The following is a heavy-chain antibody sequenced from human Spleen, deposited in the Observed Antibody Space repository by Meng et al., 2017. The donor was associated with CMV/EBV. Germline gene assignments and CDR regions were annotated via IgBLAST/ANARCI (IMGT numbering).Heavy chain of an antibody. V-gene: IGHV3-30-3*01. CDR1: GFNFSVYG. J-gene: IGHJ4*02. Sequence: GGSLRLSCEGSGFNFSVYGMHWVRQAPGKGLEWATIISNDGSEKYYADSVKGRFTVSRDNSKKTLYLQMNRLTTEDMGVYYCARGLFYWGQGTLVTVSS. CDR3: ARGLFY. CDR2: ISNDGSEK.